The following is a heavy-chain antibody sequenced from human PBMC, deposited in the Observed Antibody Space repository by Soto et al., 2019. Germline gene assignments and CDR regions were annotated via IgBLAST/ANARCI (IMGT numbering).Heavy chain of an antibody. CDR1: GYTFTSYD. J-gene: IGHJ4*02. CDR2: MNPNSGNT. Sequence: ASVKVSCKASGYTFTSYDINWVRQATGQGLEWMGWMNPNSGNTGYAQKFQGRVTMTRNTSISTAYMELSSLRSEDTAVYYCARGSRLRTGGSMGYWGQGTLVTVSS. CDR3: ARGSRLRTGGSMGY. V-gene: IGHV1-8*01. D-gene: IGHD4-17*01.